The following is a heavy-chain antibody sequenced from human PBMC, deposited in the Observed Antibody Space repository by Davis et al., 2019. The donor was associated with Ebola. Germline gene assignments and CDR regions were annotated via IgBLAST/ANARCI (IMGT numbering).Heavy chain of an antibody. V-gene: IGHV1-18*01. CDR2: VSGNNGKT. CDR3: ARGPPVGSITILGVALDY. D-gene: IGHD3-3*01. J-gene: IGHJ4*02. CDR1: GYSFNTYG. Sequence: ASVKVSCKASGYSFNTYGISWVRQAPGQGLEWMGWVSGNNGKTDYAQKFQGRVTMTTDTSTSTAYMELRSLRSDDTAVYYCARGPPVGSITILGVALDYWGQGTLVTVSS.